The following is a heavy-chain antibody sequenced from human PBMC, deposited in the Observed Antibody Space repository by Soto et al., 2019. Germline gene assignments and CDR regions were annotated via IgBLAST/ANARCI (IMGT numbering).Heavy chain of an antibody. CDR3: ARLPLLLVSPANYGTEA. Sequence: VRLSYEASDLSVSAASMPWVRQAPGNGLQWVSALLTGVATCYTYSVTGRFTITRDISENTVYLQMWSLRVEHTAVYYCARLPLLLVSPANYGTEAWGNRTTISPSS. CDR2: LLTGVAT. V-gene: IGHV3-53*01. CDR1: DLSVSAAS. J-gene: IGHJ6*04. D-gene: IGHD2-8*02.